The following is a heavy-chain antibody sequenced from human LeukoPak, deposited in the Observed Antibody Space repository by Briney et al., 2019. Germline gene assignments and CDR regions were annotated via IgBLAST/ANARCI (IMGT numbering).Heavy chain of an antibody. Sequence: KAGGSLRLSCAASGFTFSDYYMSWIRQAPGKGLEWVSYIGDRGPTIYYADSVKGRFTISRDNAKNSVYLQMNNLGAEDTAVYYCARDRLGDYDHSGYYDKWGQGTLVTVLS. CDR3: ARDRLGDYDHSGYYDK. V-gene: IGHV3-11*01. CDR2: IGDRGPTI. D-gene: IGHD3-22*01. J-gene: IGHJ4*02. CDR1: GFTFSDYY.